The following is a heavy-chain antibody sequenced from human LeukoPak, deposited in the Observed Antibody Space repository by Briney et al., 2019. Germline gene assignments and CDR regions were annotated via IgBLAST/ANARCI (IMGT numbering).Heavy chain of an antibody. J-gene: IGHJ4*02. CDR1: GFTFSSHE. Sequence: PGGSLRLSCAASGFTFSSHEMKWVRQAPGKGLGWVSYISSSGSTIYYADSVKGRFTISRDNAKNSLYLQMNSLRAEDTAVYYCARVKGSGWYEVDYWGQGTLVTVSS. CDR2: ISSSGSTI. D-gene: IGHD6-19*01. CDR3: ARVKGSGWYEVDY. V-gene: IGHV3-48*03.